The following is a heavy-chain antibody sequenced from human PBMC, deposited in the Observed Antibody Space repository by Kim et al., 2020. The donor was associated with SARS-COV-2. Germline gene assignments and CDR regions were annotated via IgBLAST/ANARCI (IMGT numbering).Heavy chain of an antibody. V-gene: IGHV3-48*03. CDR1: GFTFSSYE. D-gene: IGHD5-12*01. CDR2: ISSSGSTI. J-gene: IGHJ4*02. CDR3: ARGPVGRYSGYDSPAFDY. Sequence: GGSLRLSCAASGFTFSSYEMNWVRQAPGKGLEWVSYISSSGSTIYYADSVKGRFTISRDNAKNSLYLQMNSLRAEDTAVYYCARGPVGRYSGYDSPAFDYWGQGTLVTVSS.